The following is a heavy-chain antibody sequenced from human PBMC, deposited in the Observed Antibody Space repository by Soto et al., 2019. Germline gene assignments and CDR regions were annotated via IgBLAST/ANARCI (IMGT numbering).Heavy chain of an antibody. CDR1: GYTFTSYG. Sequence: GASVKVSCKASGYTFTSYGISWVRQAPGQGLEWMGWISAYNGNTNYAQKLQGRVTMTTDTSTSTAYMELRSLRSDDTAVYYCARDGYYDFWSGRGPPYYYGMDVWGQGTTVTVSS. CDR3: ARDGYYDFWSGRGPPYYYGMDV. J-gene: IGHJ6*02. CDR2: ISAYNGNT. D-gene: IGHD3-3*01. V-gene: IGHV1-18*01.